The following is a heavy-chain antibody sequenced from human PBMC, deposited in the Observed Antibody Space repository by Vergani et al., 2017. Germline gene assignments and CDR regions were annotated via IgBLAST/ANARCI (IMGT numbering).Heavy chain of an antibody. J-gene: IGHJ6*02. CDR3: ARHVLLWFGELFGFLNYGMDV. CDR1: GGSIRSSSYY. D-gene: IGHD3-10*01. Sequence: QLQLQESGPGLVKPSETLSLTCTVSGGSIRSSSYYWGWIRQPPGKGLEWIGSIHYSGSTYYNPSLKSRVTISVDTSKKQFSLKLSSVIAADTAVYYCARHVLLWFGELFGFLNYGMDVWGQGTTVTVSS. V-gene: IGHV4-39*01. CDR2: IHYSGST.